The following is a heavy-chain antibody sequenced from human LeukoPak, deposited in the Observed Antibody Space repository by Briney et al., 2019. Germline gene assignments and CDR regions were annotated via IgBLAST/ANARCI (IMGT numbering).Heavy chain of an antibody. D-gene: IGHD5-18*01. CDR3: ARGQLYSYGYGFDY. V-gene: IGHV3-48*04. CDR1: GFIFSSYS. Sequence: GGSLRLSCAASGFIFSSYSMTWVRQAPGKGLEWVSYISSSGSTIYCADSVKGRFTISRDNAKNSLYLQMNSLRAEDTVVYYCARGQLYSYGYGFDYWGQGTLVTVSS. CDR2: ISSSGSTI. J-gene: IGHJ4*02.